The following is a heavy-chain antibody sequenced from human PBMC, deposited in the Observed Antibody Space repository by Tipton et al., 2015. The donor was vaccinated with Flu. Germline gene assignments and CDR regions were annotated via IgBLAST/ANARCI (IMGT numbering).Heavy chain of an antibody. CDR2: INHSGST. Sequence: TLSLTCAVYGGSFSGYYWSWIRQPPGKGLEWIGEINHSGSTNYNPSPKSRVTISVDTSKNQFSLKLSSVTAADTVVYYCAIAAAARIYSGRDVWGQGPPVTVSS. D-gene: IGHD6-13*01. J-gene: IGHJ6*02. CDR1: GGSFSGYY. CDR3: AIAAAARIYSGRDV. V-gene: IGHV4-34*01.